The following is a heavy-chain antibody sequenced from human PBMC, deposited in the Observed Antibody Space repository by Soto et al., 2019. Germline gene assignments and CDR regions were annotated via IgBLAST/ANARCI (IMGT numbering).Heavy chain of an antibody. Sequence: ASVKVSFKASGYTFTSYGISWVRQAPGQGLEWMAWINPYNGNTKYAEKFLGRVTVTTDTSTATAYMEVRSLTSDDTAVFYCARVGVGLAAPRVWPYWGQGTPVTVSS. CDR3: ARVGVGLAAPRVWPY. CDR2: INPYNGNT. V-gene: IGHV1-18*01. J-gene: IGHJ4*02. CDR1: GYTFTSYG. D-gene: IGHD6-13*01.